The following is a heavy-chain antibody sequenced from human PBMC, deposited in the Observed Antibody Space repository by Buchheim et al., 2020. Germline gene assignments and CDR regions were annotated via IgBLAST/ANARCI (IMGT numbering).Heavy chain of an antibody. CDR3: AKSERTGSYDDY. CDR2: IGGSDGST. CDR1: GFTFSSYA. D-gene: IGHD1-26*01. Sequence: EVQLLESGGGLVQPGGSLRLSCAASGFTFSSYAMSWVRQAPGKGLEWVSTIGGSDGSTFYADSVKGRFTISRDHSRNTLSLQMNSLRADDTAVYYCAKSERTGSYDDYWGQGT. V-gene: IGHV3-23*01. J-gene: IGHJ4*02.